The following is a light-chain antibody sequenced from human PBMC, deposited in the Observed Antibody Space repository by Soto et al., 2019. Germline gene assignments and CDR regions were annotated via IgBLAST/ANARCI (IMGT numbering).Light chain of an antibody. CDR2: RNN. CDR1: SSNIGTNY. Sequence: QSALTQPPSASGTPGQRVTISGCVISSNIGTNYVYWYQQLPGTAPKLLIYRNNQRPSGVPDRFSGSKSGTSASLAISGLRSEDEADYYCATWDDSLGGYVFGTGTKVTVL. CDR3: ATWDDSLGGYV. J-gene: IGLJ1*01. V-gene: IGLV1-47*01.